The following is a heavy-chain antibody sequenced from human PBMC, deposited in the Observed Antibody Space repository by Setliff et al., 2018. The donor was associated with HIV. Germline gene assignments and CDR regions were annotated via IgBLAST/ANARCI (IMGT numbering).Heavy chain of an antibody. CDR2: ISAYNGNT. D-gene: IGHD6-19*01. V-gene: IGHV1-18*01. CDR1: GYTFTSYG. Sequence: ASVKVSCKASGYTFTSYGISWVRQAPGQGLEWMGWISAYNGNTDYAQKLQGRVTMTVDTSTSRAYMELRSLRSDDTAVYFCARLGSGWSDSYYYAMDIWGQGTRVTVSS. J-gene: IGHJ6*02. CDR3: ARLGSGWSDSYYYAMDI.